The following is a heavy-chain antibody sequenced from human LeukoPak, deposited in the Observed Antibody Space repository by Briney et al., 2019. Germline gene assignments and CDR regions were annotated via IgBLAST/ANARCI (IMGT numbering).Heavy chain of an antibody. D-gene: IGHD4-17*01. CDR2: IYYSGST. CDR1: GGSISSGDYY. J-gene: IGHJ4*02. CDR3: ARALKTAPSRYYFDY. V-gene: IGHV4-30-4*01. Sequence: SETLSLTCAVSGGSISSGDYYWSWIRQPPGKGLEWIGYIYYSGSTYYNPSLKSRVTISVDTSKNQFSLKLSSVTAADTAVYYCARALKTAPSRYYFDYWGQGTLVTVSS.